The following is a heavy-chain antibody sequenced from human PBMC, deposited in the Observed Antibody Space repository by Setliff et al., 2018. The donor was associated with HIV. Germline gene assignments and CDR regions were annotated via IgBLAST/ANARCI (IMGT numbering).Heavy chain of an antibody. CDR3: AKVAVTGYCSTTSCQNWFDP. V-gene: IGHV4-31*03. CDR1: GVSVNSGGYY. J-gene: IGHJ5*02. CDR2: IYYSGST. D-gene: IGHD2-2*01. Sequence: SETLSLTCTVSGVSVNSGGYYWNWIRQHPGKGLEWIGHIYYSGSTYDNPSLKSRISISIDTSKNQFSLKLNSVTAADTAVYYCAKVAVTGYCSTTSCQNWFDPWGQGTLVTVSS.